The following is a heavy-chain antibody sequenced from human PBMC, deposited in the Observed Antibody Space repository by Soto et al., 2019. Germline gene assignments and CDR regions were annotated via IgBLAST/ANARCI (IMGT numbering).Heavy chain of an antibody. CDR1: GFTFSGSA. CDR3: SSLGISMWYGLDV. Sequence: EVQVVESGGGLVQPGGSLKLSCAASGFTFSGSAMHWVRQASGKGLEWIGRIRSKANSYATAYAASMKGRFTISRDDSKNTAYLQMNSLETEDTAVYYCSSLGISMWYGLDVWGRGTTVTVSS. V-gene: IGHV3-73*01. J-gene: IGHJ6*02. CDR2: IRSKANSYAT. D-gene: IGHD3-10*02.